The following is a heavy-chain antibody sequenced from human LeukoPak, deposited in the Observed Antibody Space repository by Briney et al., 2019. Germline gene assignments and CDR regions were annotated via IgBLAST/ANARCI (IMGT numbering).Heavy chain of an antibody. CDR3: ARDPYSLTWSYGMDV. J-gene: IGHJ6*02. CDR2: IKEDGSEE. V-gene: IGHV3-7*05. Sequence: GGSLRLSCAVSGFTFSTYWMSWVRQAPGRGLEWMANIKEDGSEEVYVDSVRGRFTISRDNAKNSLFLQIHTLRAEDAGVYYCARDPYSLTWSYGMDVWGQGTTVTVSS. D-gene: IGHD3-16*01. CDR1: GFTFSTYW.